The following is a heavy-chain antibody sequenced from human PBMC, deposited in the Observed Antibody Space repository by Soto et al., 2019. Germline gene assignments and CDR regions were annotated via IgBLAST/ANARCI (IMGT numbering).Heavy chain of an antibody. Sequence: QITLKESGPTLVKPTQTLTLTCTFSGFSLSTSGVGVGWIRQPPGKALEWLALIYWDDDKRYSPSLKSRLTITKDTAKNQVVLTMTNMYPVDTATYYCALGGVALDYWGQGTLVTVSS. J-gene: IGHJ4*02. CDR3: ALGGVALDY. D-gene: IGHD3-10*01. CDR1: GFSLSTSGVG. V-gene: IGHV2-5*02. CDR2: IYWDDDK.